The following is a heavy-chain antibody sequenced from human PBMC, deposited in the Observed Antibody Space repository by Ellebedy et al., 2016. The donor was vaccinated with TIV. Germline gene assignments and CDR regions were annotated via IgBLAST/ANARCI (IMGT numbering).Heavy chain of an antibody. J-gene: IGHJ4*02. V-gene: IGHV3-48*02. CDR2: ISSSSSTI. CDR1: GFTFSSYS. Sequence: GESLKISCVASGFTFSSYSMNWVRQAPGKGLEWVSYISSSSSTIYYADSVKGRFTISRDNAKNSLYLQMNSLRDEDTAVYYYARDLGEKTSTVFDYWGQGTLVTVSS. CDR3: ARDLGEKTSTVFDY. D-gene: IGHD3-16*01.